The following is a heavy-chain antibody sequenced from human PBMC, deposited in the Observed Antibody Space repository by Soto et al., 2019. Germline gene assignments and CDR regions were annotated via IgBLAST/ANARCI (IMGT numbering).Heavy chain of an antibody. D-gene: IGHD1-26*01. CDR3: AKLGVEARYYGIDV. V-gene: IGHV3-30*18. CDR2: ISYDGSNK. J-gene: IGHJ6*02. Sequence: QVQLVESGGGVVQPGRSLRLSCAASGFTFSSYGMHWVRQAPGKGLEWVAVISYDGSNKYYADSVKGRFTISRDNSKNTLYLQMNSLRAYDTAVYYCAKLGVEARYYGIDVWGQGTTVTVSS. CDR1: GFTFSSYG.